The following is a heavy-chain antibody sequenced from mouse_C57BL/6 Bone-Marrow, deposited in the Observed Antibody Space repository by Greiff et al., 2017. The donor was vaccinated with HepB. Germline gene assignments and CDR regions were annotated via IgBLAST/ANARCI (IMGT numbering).Heavy chain of an antibody. Sequence: QVQLKESGPELVKPGASVKISCKASGYAFSSSWMNWVKQRPGKGLEWIGRIYPGDGDTNYNGKFKGKATLTADKSSSTAYMQLSSLTSEDSAVYVCASRFYYGYDGFAYWGQGTLVTVSA. D-gene: IGHD2-2*01. V-gene: IGHV1-82*01. J-gene: IGHJ3*01. CDR2: IYPGDGDT. CDR1: GYAFSSSW. CDR3: ASRFYYGYDGFAY.